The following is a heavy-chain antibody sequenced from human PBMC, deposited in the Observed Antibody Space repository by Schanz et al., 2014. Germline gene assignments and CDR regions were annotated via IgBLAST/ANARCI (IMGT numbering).Heavy chain of an antibody. CDR3: ARDSGSHYLVDY. V-gene: IGHV3-30-3*01. Sequence: QVQLVESGGGVVQPGRSLRLSCAASGFTFSSYAMHWVRQAPGKGLEWVAVMSYDGSNKYYADSVRGRFTISRDNAKNSLYLQMNSLRAEDTAVYYCARDSGSHYLVDYWGQGTLVTVSS. CDR2: MSYDGSNK. D-gene: IGHD1-26*01. CDR1: GFTFSSYA. J-gene: IGHJ4*02.